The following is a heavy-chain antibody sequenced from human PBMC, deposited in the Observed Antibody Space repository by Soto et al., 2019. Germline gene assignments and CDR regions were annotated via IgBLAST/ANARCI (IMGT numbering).Heavy chain of an antibody. D-gene: IGHD1-26*01. J-gene: IGHJ6*02. Sequence: GGSLRLSCAASGFTFRNYVMIWVRQAPGKGLEWVSSIGDGGSDTYYADSVKGRFTMSRDNSQSTLYLQMDSLRAEDTAKYYCAKMSLGLRGAPYGMDFWGQGTTVPVSS. CDR3: AKMSLGLRGAPYGMDF. V-gene: IGHV3-23*01. CDR1: GFTFRNYV. CDR2: IGDGGSDT.